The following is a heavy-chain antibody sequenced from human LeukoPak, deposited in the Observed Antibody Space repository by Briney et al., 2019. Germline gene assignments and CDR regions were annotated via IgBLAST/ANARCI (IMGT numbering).Heavy chain of an antibody. CDR3: AKRGVVIRVILVGFHKEAYYFDS. CDR2: ISDSGGGT. J-gene: IGHJ4*02. D-gene: IGHD3-22*01. CDR1: GFTFSSYA. V-gene: IGHV3-23*01. Sequence: GGSLRLSCAASGFTFSSYAMSWVRQAPGKGLEWVSAISDSGGGTNYADSVKGRFTISRDNPKNTLFLQMKSLRAEDTAVYFCAKRGVVIRVILVGFHKEAYYFDSWGQGALVTVSS.